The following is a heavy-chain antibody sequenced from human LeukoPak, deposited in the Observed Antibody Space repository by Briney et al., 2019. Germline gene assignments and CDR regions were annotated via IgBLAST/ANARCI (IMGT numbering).Heavy chain of an antibody. Sequence: PGGSLRLSCTASGFTFSSSAMSWVRQAPGKGLEWVSDISGSAGSTYYADSVKGRFTISRDNSKNTLFLQMNSLRAEDTAVYYCAKDQSRYSSSWYGDDYWGQGTLVTVSS. J-gene: IGHJ4*02. D-gene: IGHD6-13*01. CDR3: AKDQSRYSSSWYGDDY. V-gene: IGHV3-23*01. CDR1: GFTFSSSA. CDR2: ISGSAGST.